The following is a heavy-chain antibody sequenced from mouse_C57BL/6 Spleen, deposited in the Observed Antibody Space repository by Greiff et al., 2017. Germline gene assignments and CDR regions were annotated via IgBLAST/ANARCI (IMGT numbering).Heavy chain of an antibody. J-gene: IGHJ4*01. CDR1: GYTFTSYW. Sequence: VQLQQPGAELVKPGASVKMSCKASGYTFTSYWLTWVKQRPGQGLEWIGDIYPGSGSTNYNEKFKSKATLTVDTSSSTAYMQLSSLTAEDSAVYYCARWDKAMDYWGQGTSVTVSS. CDR2: IYPGSGST. V-gene: IGHV1-55*01. D-gene: IGHD4-1*01. CDR3: ARWDKAMDY.